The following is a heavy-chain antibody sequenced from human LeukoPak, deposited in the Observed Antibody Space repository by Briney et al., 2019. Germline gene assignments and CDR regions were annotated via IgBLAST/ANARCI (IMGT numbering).Heavy chain of an antibody. V-gene: IGHV4-59*08. Sequence: PSETLSLTCTVSGDSSSSYYWSWIRQPPGKGLEWIGYIYYSGSTNYSPSLKSRVTISVDTSKNQFSLKLNSVTAADTAVYYCARSFSGSYPGLDYWGQGTLVTVSS. J-gene: IGHJ4*02. D-gene: IGHD3-10*01. CDR3: ARSFSGSYPGLDY. CDR1: GDSSSSYY. CDR2: IYYSGST.